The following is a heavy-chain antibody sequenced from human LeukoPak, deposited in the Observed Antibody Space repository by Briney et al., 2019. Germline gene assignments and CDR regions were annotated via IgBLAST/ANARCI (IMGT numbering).Heavy chain of an antibody. V-gene: IGHV3-30*18. CDR1: GFTFSSYG. J-gene: IGHJ3*02. CDR3: AKEWNYGRAFDI. D-gene: IGHD1-7*01. CDR2: VSFDGSNK. Sequence: PGGSLRPSCAASGFTFSSYGMHWVRQAPGKGLEWVAVVSFDGSNKYYADSVEGRFTISRDNSKNTLYLQMNSLRAEDTAVYYCAKEWNYGRAFDIWGQGTMVTVSS.